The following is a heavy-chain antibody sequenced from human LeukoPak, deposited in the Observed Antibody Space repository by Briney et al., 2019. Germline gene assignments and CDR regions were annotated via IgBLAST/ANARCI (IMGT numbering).Heavy chain of an antibody. J-gene: IGHJ4*02. Sequence: GGSLRLSCAASGFAFSSYSMNWVRQAPGKGLEWVSSISSSSSYIYYADSVKGRFTISRDNAKNSLYLQMNSLRAEDTAVYYCARGNYDSSGPDYWGQGTLVTVSS. D-gene: IGHD3-22*01. CDR2: ISSSSSYI. CDR3: ARGNYDSSGPDY. V-gene: IGHV3-21*01. CDR1: GFAFSSYS.